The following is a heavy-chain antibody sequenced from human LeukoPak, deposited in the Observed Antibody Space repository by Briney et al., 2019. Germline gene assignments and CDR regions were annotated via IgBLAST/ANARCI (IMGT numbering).Heavy chain of an antibody. CDR3: ATPPAYRIGWDFDY. V-gene: IGHV4-30-4*07. J-gene: IGHJ4*02. Sequence: SETLSLTCTVSGGSISSDDSSWSWIRQPPGKGLEWIGYLYYSGITFYNPSLRSRVTISPDMSRNQFSLKLTSVTAADTAVYYCATPPAYRIGWDFDYWGQGTLVTVSS. D-gene: IGHD6-19*01. CDR1: GGSISSDDSS. CDR2: LYYSGIT.